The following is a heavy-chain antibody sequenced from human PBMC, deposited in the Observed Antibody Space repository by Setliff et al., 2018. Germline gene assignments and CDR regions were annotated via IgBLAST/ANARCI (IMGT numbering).Heavy chain of an antibody. D-gene: IGHD6-13*01. CDR2: IDGSSSTI. Sequence: GGSLRLSCAASGFTFSSYSMNWVRQAPGKGPEWVSYIDGSSSTIYYADSVKGRFTISRDNAKNSLHLQMNSLRAEDTAVYYCARAPYPDSSNWYTVGDYWGQGTMVTVSS. CDR3: ARAPYPDSSNWYTVGDY. CDR1: GFTFSSYS. V-gene: IGHV3-48*01. J-gene: IGHJ4*02.